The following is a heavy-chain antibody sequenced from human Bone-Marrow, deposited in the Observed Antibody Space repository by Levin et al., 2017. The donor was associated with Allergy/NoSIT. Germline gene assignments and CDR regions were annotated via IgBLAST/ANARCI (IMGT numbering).Heavy chain of an antibody. Sequence: GESLKISCAASGFTFSSYAMSWVRQAPGKGLEWVSAISGSGGSTYYADSVKGRFTISRDNSKNTLYLQMNSLRAEDTAVYYCAKSPRYSGSYYDYWGQGTLVTVSS. CDR2: ISGSGGST. CDR1: GFTFSSYA. J-gene: IGHJ4*02. CDR3: AKSPRYSGSYYDY. D-gene: IGHD1-26*01. V-gene: IGHV3-23*01.